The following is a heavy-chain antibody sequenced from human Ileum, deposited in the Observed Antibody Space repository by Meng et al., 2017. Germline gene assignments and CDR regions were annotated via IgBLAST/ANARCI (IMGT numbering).Heavy chain of an antibody. CDR3: ARSCTGAIVAALDL. CDR2: IRCSGRRP. J-gene: IGHJ3*01. Sequence: GESLKISCAASGFTLSTYAMSWVRQAPGKGLEWVSAIRCSGRRPSYADSVKGRFTISRDNSKNALYLQMNSLRAEDTALYYCARSCTGAIVAALDLWGQGTKVTVSS. CDR1: GFTLSTYA. V-gene: IGHV3-23*01. D-gene: IGHD3-16*02.